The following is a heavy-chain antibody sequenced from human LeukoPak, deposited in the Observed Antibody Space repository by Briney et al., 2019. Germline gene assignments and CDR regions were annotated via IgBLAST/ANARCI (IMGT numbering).Heavy chain of an antibody. CDR1: GYTFTGYY. V-gene: IGHV1-2*02. CDR3: ARGPNTGAFDI. Sequence: ASVTVSFKASGYTFTGYYMHWMRQAPGQGREWMGWINPNNGATSYAQKFQGRVTMTRDTSISTAYMELSRLRSDDTAVYYCARGPNTGAFDIWGQGTMVTVSS. J-gene: IGHJ3*02. CDR2: INPNNGAT. D-gene: IGHD5-18*01.